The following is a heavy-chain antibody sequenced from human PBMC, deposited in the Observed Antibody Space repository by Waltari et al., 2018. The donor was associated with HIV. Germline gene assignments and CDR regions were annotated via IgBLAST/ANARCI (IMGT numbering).Heavy chain of an antibody. V-gene: IGHV4-34*01. CDR1: GGSFSGYY. Sequence: QVHLQQSGAGLLKPSETLSLTCTVSGGSFSGYYWSWISQPPGQGLAWIGEVNHSGNIHYNPALKIRLIISVDTFKGQFSLRLKSVIAADMAVYYCSSEGYGGNPANNFDFWGQGTLVSVSS. J-gene: IGHJ4*02. D-gene: IGHD2-15*01. CDR2: VNHSGNI. CDR3: SSEGYGGNPANNFDF.